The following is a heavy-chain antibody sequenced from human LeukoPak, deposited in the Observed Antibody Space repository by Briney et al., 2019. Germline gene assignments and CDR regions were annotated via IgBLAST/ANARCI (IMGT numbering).Heavy chain of an antibody. CDR2: IYYSGST. CDR1: GGSISSSSYY. CDR3: ARSSSSTVDI. V-gene: IGHV4-39*01. J-gene: IGHJ3*02. Sequence: SETLSLTCTVSGGSISSSSYYWGWIRQPPGKGLEWIGSIYYSGSTYYNPSLKSRVTISVGTSKNQFSLKLSSVTAADTAVYYCARSSSSTVDIWGQGTMVTVSS. D-gene: IGHD6-19*01.